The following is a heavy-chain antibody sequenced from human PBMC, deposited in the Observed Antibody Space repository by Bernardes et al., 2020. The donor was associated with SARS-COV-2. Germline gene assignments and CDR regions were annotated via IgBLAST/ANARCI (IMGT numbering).Heavy chain of an antibody. Sequence: SETLSLTCTVSGGSISSGGYYWSWLRQHPGKGLEWIANIYDSGNTYYNPSLKSRVTISGDTSENRFSLKLSSVTAADTAVYYCAREVTRPEYDSRGSHSLRSYAMDVWGQGTTVTVSS. V-gene: IGHV4-31*03. CDR3: AREVTRPEYDSRGSHSLRSYAMDV. CDR1: GGSISSGGYY. J-gene: IGHJ6*02. CDR2: IYDSGNT. D-gene: IGHD3-22*01.